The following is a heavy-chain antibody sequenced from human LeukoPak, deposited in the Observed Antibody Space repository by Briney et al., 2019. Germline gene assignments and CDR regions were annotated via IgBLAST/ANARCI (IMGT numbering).Heavy chain of an antibody. Sequence: ASVKVSCKVSGYTLTELSMHWVRQAPGKGLEWMGGFDPEDGETIYAQKFQGRVTMTEDTSTDTAYMELSSLRSEDTAVYYCATAELERRPSEAFDIWGQGTMVTVSS. CDR1: GYTLTELS. CDR2: FDPEDGET. J-gene: IGHJ3*02. D-gene: IGHD1-1*01. CDR3: ATAELERRPSEAFDI. V-gene: IGHV1-24*01.